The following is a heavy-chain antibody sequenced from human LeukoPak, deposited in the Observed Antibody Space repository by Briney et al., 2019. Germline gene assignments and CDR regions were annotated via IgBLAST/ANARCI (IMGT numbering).Heavy chain of an antibody. CDR2: VYYSGST. CDR3: ARVSALYPYYYGMDV. V-gene: IGHV4-61*01. CDR1: GGSVRSDSYY. Sequence: SETLSLTCTVSGGSVRSDSYYWSWIRQPPGKGLEWIGYVYYSGSTNYNPSLKSRVTISVDTSKNQFSLKLNSVTAADTAVYYCARVSALYPYYYGMDVWGQGTTVTVSS. D-gene: IGHD2-2*02. J-gene: IGHJ6*02.